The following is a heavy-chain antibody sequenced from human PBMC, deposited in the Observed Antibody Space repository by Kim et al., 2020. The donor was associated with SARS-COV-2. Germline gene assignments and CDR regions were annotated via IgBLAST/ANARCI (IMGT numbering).Heavy chain of an antibody. CDR3: ARGWYSSSWYYYYGMDV. D-gene: IGHD6-13*01. CDR2: INTNTGNP. Sequence: ASVKVSCKASGYTFTSYAMNWVRQAPGQGLEWMGWINTNTGNPTYAQVFTGRFVFSLDTSVSTAYLQISSLKAEDTAVYYCARGWYSSSWYYYYGMDVWGQGTTVTVSS. V-gene: IGHV7-4-1*02. CDR1: GYTFTSYA. J-gene: IGHJ6*02.